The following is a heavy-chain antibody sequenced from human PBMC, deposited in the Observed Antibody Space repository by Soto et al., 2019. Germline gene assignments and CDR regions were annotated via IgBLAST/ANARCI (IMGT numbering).Heavy chain of an antibody. CDR3: AREGDEYYFDF. CDR2: IWFDGTNK. Sequence: GGSLRLSCAASGFTFSNFGMHWVRQAPGKGLEWVAAIWFDGTNKYYVDSVKGRFTISRDNSKNTLYLQMNSLRAEDTAVYYCAREGDEYYFDFWGHGTLLTVSS. J-gene: IGHJ4*01. CDR1: GFTFSNFG. D-gene: IGHD2-21*02. V-gene: IGHV3-33*01.